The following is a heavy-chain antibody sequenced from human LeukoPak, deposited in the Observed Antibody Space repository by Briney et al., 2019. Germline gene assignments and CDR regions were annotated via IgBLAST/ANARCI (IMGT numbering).Heavy chain of an antibody. J-gene: IGHJ4*02. V-gene: IGHV3-7*01. CDR3: ARDRSMVRGVRGGYFDY. Sequence: GGSLRLSCAASGFTFRRFAMSWVRQAPGKGLEWAANIKQDGSENFYEDSVKGRFTISRDNAKNSLYLQMNSLRAEDTAVYYCARDRSMVRGVRGGYFDYWGQGTLVSVSS. CDR1: GFTFRRFA. D-gene: IGHD3-10*01. CDR2: IKQDGSEN.